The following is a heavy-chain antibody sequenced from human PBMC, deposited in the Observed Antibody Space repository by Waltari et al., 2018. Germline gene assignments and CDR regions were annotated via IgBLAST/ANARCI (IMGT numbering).Heavy chain of an antibody. CDR2: IYSGGST. D-gene: IGHD3-16*01. J-gene: IGHJ4*02. CDR3: ANDGWGRPDY. CDR1: GFTFSSYA. V-gene: IGHV3-23*03. Sequence: EVQLLESGGGLVQPGGSLRLSCAASGFTFSSYAMSWVRQAPGKGLEWVSVIYSGGSTYYVDSVKGRFTISRDNSKNTLYLQMNSLRAEDTAVYYCANDGWGRPDYWGQGTLVTVSS.